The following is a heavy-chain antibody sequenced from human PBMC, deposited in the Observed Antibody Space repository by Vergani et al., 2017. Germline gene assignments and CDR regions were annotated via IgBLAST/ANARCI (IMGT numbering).Heavy chain of an antibody. D-gene: IGHD2-2*01. V-gene: IGHV1-69*01. CDR3: ARGWLGYCSSTXCPPEYYYYYYMDV. J-gene: IGHJ6*03. Sequence: QVQLVQSGAEVKKPGSSVKVSCKASGGTFSSYAISWVRQAPGQGLEWMGGIIPIFGTANYAQKFQGRVPITADESTSTAYMELSSLRSEDTAVYYCARGWLGYCSSTXCPPEYYYYYYMDVWGKGTTVTVSS. CDR2: IIPIFGTA. CDR1: GGTFSSYA.